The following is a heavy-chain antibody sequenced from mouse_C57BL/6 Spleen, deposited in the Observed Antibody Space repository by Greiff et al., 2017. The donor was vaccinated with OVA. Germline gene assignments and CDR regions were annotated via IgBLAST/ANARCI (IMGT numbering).Heavy chain of an antibody. V-gene: IGHV1-82*01. CDR1: GYAFSSSW. Sequence: VQLQQYGPELVKPGASVKISCKASGYAFSSSWMNWVKQRPGKGLEWIGRIYPGDGDTNYNGKFKGKATLTADKSSSTAYMQLSSLTSEDSAVYFCARPYYGSDWYFDVWGTGTTVTVSS. D-gene: IGHD2-10*01. J-gene: IGHJ1*03. CDR2: IYPGDGDT. CDR3: ARPYYGSDWYFDV.